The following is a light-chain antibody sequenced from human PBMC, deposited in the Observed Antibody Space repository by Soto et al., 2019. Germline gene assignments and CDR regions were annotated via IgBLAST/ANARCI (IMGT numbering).Light chain of an antibody. Sequence: EIVLTQSPATLSVSPGERASLSCRASQSVSSNFAWYQQTPGQAPRLLIYGASTRATGIPVRFSGSGSGTEFTLTITSLQSEDFAVYYCQQYNSLPLTFGGGTKVDI. V-gene: IGKV3-15*01. CDR3: QQYNSLPLT. CDR2: GAS. J-gene: IGKJ4*01. CDR1: QSVSSN.